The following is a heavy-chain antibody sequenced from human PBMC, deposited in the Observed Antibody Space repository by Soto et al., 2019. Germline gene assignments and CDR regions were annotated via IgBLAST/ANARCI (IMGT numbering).Heavy chain of an antibody. CDR1: GYTFTSYG. V-gene: IGHV1-18*01. CDR2: ISAYKGNT. D-gene: IGHD1-20*01. J-gene: IGHJ6*02. Sequence: ASVKVSCKASGYTFTSYGISWARQAPGQGLGWRGWISAYKGNTNYAQKLQGRVTMTTDTSTSTAYMELRSLRSDDTAVYYCARNSWYNWNKLHPQAPYYGMDVWGQGPTVNVSS. CDR3: ARNSWYNWNKLHPQAPYYGMDV.